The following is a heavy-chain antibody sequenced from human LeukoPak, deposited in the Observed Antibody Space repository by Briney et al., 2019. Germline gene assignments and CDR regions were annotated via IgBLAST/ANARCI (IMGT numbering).Heavy chain of an antibody. J-gene: IGHJ4*02. Sequence: GGSLRLSCAASGFTFSSFEMNWVRQAPGKGLEWVSYISSSGGTTYYADSVKGRFTLSRDNVKNSLYLQMNSLRDEDTAVYYCARAAYYYDSSGYYYFDYWGQGTLVTVSS. V-gene: IGHV3-48*03. CDR2: ISSSGGTT. D-gene: IGHD3-22*01. CDR3: ARAAYYYDSSGYYYFDY. CDR1: GFTFSSFE.